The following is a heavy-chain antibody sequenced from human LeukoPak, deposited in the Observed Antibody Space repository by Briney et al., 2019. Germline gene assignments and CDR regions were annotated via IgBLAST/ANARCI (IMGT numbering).Heavy chain of an antibody. D-gene: IGHD2-2*02. CDR2: IYTSGST. CDR3: AGGRAAIFRSFFGY. J-gene: IGHJ4*02. V-gene: IGHV4-4*07. Sequence: SETLSLTCTVSGGSISSYYWSWIRQPAGKGLEWIGRIYTSGSTNYNPSLKSRVTMSVDTSKNQFSLRLSSVTAADTAVYYCAGGRAAIFRSFFGYWGQGTLVTVSS. CDR1: GGSISSYY.